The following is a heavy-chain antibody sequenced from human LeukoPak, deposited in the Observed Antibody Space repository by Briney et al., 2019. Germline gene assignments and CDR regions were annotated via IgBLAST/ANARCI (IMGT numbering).Heavy chain of an antibody. Sequence: GGSLRLSCAASGFTFSSYAMSWVRQAPGKGLEWVSVIYSGGSTYYADSVKGRFTISRDNSKNTLYLEMNSLRAEDTAVYYCTKEGSRYYDFWSGYSNWGQGTLVTVSS. J-gene: IGHJ4*02. D-gene: IGHD3-3*01. CDR1: GFTFSSYA. V-gene: IGHV3-23*03. CDR2: IYSGGST. CDR3: TKEGSRYYDFWSGYSN.